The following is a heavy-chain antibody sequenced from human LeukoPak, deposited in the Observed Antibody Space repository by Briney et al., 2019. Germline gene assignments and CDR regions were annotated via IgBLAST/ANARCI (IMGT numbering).Heavy chain of an antibody. D-gene: IGHD5-24*01. J-gene: IGHJ4*02. V-gene: IGHV5-51*01. CDR2: IYPGGSET. Sequence: GESLKISCKRLGYSFSSYWNAWVRQRPGKGLEWMGIIYPGGSETRYDPSFQGQVTISADSSTSTAYLQWSSLRASDTAMYYCARASRDGYNQNFDYWGQGTLVTVSS. CDR3: ARASRDGYNQNFDY. CDR1: GYSFSSYW.